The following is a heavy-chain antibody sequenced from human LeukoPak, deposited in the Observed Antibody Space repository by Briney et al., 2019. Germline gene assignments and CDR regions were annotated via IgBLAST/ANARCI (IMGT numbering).Heavy chain of an antibody. J-gene: IGHJ5*02. V-gene: IGHV1-24*01. CDR1: GYTLTELS. Sequence: ASVKVSCKVSGYTLTELSMHWVRQAPGKGGEGVGGFDPEDGETIYAQKFEGRVTITEDTSTDTAYMELSRLRSEDTAVYYCATLVGATSRWFDPWGQGTLVTVSS. D-gene: IGHD1-26*01. CDR2: FDPEDGET. CDR3: ATLVGATSRWFDP.